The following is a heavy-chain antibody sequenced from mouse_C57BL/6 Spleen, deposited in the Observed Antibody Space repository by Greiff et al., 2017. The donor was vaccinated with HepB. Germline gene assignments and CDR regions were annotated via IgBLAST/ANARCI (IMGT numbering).Heavy chain of an antibody. V-gene: IGHV1-59*01. Sequence: VQLQQPGAELVRPGTSVKLSCKASGYTFTSYWMHWVKQRPGQGLEWIGVIDPSDSYTNYNQKFKGKATLTVDTSSSTAYMQLSSLTSEDSAVYYCARTDYGSPVLAYWGQGTLVTVSA. J-gene: IGHJ3*01. CDR1: GYTFTSYW. CDR3: ARTDYGSPVLAY. CDR2: IDPSDSYT. D-gene: IGHD1-1*01.